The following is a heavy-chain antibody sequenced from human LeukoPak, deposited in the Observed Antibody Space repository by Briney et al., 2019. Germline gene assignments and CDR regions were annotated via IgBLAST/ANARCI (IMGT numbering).Heavy chain of an antibody. V-gene: IGHV3-30-3*01. CDR2: ISHDGSTK. CDR1: GFPSSGFP. Sequence: PGGSRSFPCAASGFPSSGFPLHWVRQAPAKGLEWVAIISHDGSTKYHADSVKGRFTISRDNSKNTLYLQLTSLRPEDTAVYYCARDGIDGNGWDLDYWGQGTLVIVSS. CDR3: ARDGIDGNGWDLDY. J-gene: IGHJ4*02. D-gene: IGHD6-19*01.